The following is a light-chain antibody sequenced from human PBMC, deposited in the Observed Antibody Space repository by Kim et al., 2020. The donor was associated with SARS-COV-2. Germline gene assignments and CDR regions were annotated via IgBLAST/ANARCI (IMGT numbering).Light chain of an antibody. V-gene: IGKV1-39*01. Sequence: VQRTQSPSSLSASVGDRVTITCRASQSISSYLNWYQQKPGKAPKLLIYDASNLQSGVPSRFSGSGSGTDFTLTISSLQPEDFATYYCQQKYNTPVTFGRGTKVDIK. CDR3: QQKYNTPVT. CDR1: QSISSY. CDR2: DAS. J-gene: IGKJ4*01.